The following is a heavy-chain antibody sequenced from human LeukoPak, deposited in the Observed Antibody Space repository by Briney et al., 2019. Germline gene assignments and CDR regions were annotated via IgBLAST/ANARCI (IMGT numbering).Heavy chain of an antibody. V-gene: IGHV1-2*02. CDR3: ARAEQDILTGYYWFDR. J-gene: IGHJ5*02. Sequence: ASVKVSCKDSGYTFTGYYMHWVRQAPGQGLEWTGWINPNSGGTNYAQKFQGRVTMTRETSISTAYMELSRLRSDDTAVYYCARAEQDILTGYYWFDRWGQGTLVTVSS. CDR1: GYTFTGYY. CDR2: INPNSGGT. D-gene: IGHD3-9*01.